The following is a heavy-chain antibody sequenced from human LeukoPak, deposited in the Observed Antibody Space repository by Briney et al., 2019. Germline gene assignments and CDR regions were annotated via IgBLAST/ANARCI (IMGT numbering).Heavy chain of an antibody. Sequence: PGGSLRLSCAASGFTFSSYGMHWVRQAPGKGLEWVGRIKSKTDGGTIDYAAPVKGGFTISRDDSKNTLYLQMNSLKTEDTAVYYCTTDGYCSGGNCYSYDYWGLGTLVTVSS. J-gene: IGHJ4*02. V-gene: IGHV3-15*01. CDR1: GFTFSSYG. CDR3: TTDGYCSGGNCYSYDY. D-gene: IGHD2-15*01. CDR2: IKSKTDGGTI.